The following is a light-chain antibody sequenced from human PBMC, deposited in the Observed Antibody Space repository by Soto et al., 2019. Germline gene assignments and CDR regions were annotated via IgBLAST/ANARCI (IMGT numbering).Light chain of an antibody. J-gene: IGKJ1*01. CDR2: DAS. V-gene: IGKV3-20*01. CDR1: QSVSSY. CDR3: QQYGSPGT. Sequence: IVLNPSPAGLSLYPGGRATLSCRASQSVSSYLAWYQQKPGQAPRLLIYDASNRATGIPDRFSGSGSGTDFTLTISRLAPEDFAVYYCQQYGSPGTFGQGTKVDIK.